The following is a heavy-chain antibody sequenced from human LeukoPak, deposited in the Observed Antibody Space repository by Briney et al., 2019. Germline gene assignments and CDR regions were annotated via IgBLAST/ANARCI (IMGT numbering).Heavy chain of an antibody. CDR1: GFTFSSHD. Sequence: GGSLRLSCAASGFTFSSHDMHWVRQATGKGLEWVSGIGTAGDTHYPGSVKGRFTISRDNSKNTLYLQMNSLRAEDTAVYYCAKDQVVGATNYWGQGTLVTVSS. V-gene: IGHV3-13*01. D-gene: IGHD1-26*01. CDR3: AKDQVVGATNY. CDR2: IGTAGDT. J-gene: IGHJ4*02.